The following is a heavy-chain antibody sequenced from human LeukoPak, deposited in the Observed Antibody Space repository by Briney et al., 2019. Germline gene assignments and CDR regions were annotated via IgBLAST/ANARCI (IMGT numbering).Heavy chain of an antibody. CDR3: AKVIYDFWSGYFLFDY. D-gene: IGHD3-3*01. Sequence: PGGSLRLSCAASGFTFSSYWMSLVRQAPGKGLEWVDNIKQDGSEKYYVDSVKGRFTISRDNAKNSLYLQMNSLRAEDTAVYYCAKVIYDFWSGYFLFDYWGQGTLVTVSS. J-gene: IGHJ4*02. V-gene: IGHV3-7*01. CDR2: IKQDGSEK. CDR1: GFTFSSYW.